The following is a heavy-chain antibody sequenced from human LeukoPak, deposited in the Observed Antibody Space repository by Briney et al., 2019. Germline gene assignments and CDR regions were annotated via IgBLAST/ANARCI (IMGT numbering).Heavy chain of an antibody. J-gene: IGHJ4*02. V-gene: IGHV4-61*01. Sequence: SETLSLTCTVSGYSISSGYYWGWIRQPPGKGLEWIGYIYYSGSTNYNPSLKSRVTISVDTSKNQFSLKLSSVTAADTAVYYCARHSSSWFGPQDYWGQGTLVTVSS. CDR1: GYSISSGYY. D-gene: IGHD6-13*01. CDR2: IYYSGST. CDR3: ARHSSSWFGPQDY.